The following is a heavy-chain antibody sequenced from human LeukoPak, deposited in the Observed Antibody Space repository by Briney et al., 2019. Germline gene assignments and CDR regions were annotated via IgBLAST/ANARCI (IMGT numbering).Heavy chain of an antibody. CDR2: IGLSSGRT. CDR1: GFIFSDYS. J-gene: IGHJ4*02. CDR3: ARGHNYAFDN. V-gene: IGHV3-48*04. D-gene: IGHD1-1*01. Sequence: GGSLRLSCAASGFIFSDYSMNWVRQAPGKGLEWISYIGLSSGRTMYADSVKGRFTISGDNAKNSLYLQMNSLRVEDTAVYFCARGHNYAFDNWGQGILVTVSS.